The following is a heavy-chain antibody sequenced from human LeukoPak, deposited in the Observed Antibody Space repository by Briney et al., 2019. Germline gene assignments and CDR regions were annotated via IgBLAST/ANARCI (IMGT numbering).Heavy chain of an antibody. Sequence: PGGSLRLSCAASGFTFDDYAMHWVRQAPGKGLEWVSGISWNSGSIGYADSVKGRFTISRDNAKNSLYLQMNSLRAEDTALYYCAKGRITMVRGVMDYWGQGTLVTVSS. CDR3: AKGRITMVRGVMDY. D-gene: IGHD3-10*01. V-gene: IGHV3-9*01. CDR2: ISWNSGSI. J-gene: IGHJ4*02. CDR1: GFTFDDYA.